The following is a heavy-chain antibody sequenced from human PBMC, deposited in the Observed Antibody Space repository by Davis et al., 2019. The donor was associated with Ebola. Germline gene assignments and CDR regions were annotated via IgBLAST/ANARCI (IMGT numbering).Heavy chain of an antibody. CDR1: GYTFNNYG. Sequence: SVKVSCKASGYTFNNYGVSWVRQAPGQGLEWMGRIIPILGIANYAQKFQGRVTITADKSTSTAYMELSSLRSEDTAVYYCASSARYYYDSSGYYLLEYWGQGTLVTVSS. CDR3: ASSARYYYDSSGYYLLEY. J-gene: IGHJ4*02. D-gene: IGHD3-22*01. V-gene: IGHV1-69*04. CDR2: IIPILGIA.